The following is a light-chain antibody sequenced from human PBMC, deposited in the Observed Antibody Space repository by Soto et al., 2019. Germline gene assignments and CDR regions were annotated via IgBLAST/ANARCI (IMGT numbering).Light chain of an antibody. V-gene: IGKV3-15*01. Sequence: EQVMTQSAATLSVSPGERATLSCRASQSVSSNLAWYQQKPGQAPRLLIYGASTRATGIPARFSGSGSGTEFTLTISSLQSEDFAVYYCQQYNNWPPYTFGQGTKVDIK. J-gene: IGKJ2*01. CDR2: GAS. CDR3: QQYNNWPPYT. CDR1: QSVSSN.